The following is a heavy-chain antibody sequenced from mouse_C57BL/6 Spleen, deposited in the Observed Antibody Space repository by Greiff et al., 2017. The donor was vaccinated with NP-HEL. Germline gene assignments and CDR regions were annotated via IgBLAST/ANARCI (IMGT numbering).Heavy chain of an antibody. J-gene: IGHJ2*01. V-gene: IGHV1-54*01. CDR2: INPGSGGT. D-gene: IGHD1-1*01. CDR1: GYAFTNYL. Sequence: ESGAELVRPGTSVKVSCKASGYAFTNYLIEWVKQRPGQGLEWIGVINPGSGGTNYNEKFKGKATLTADKSSSTAYMQLSSLTSEDSAVYFCARSPSYYYGSSFDYWGQGTTLTVSS. CDR3: ARSPSYYYGSSFDY.